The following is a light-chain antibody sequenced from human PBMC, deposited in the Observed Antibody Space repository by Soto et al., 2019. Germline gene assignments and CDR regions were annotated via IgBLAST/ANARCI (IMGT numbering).Light chain of an antibody. V-gene: IGLV1-44*01. J-gene: IGLJ1*01. CDR2: SEI. CDR1: SSNIGTNA. Sequence: QSVLTQPPSASGTPGQRVTISCSGSSSNIGTNAVSWYQQLPGTAPKLLIYSEIQRPSGVPDRFSGSKSGTSASLAISGLQSEDEADYYCAAWDDSLNGYVFGTGTQLTVL. CDR3: AAWDDSLNGYV.